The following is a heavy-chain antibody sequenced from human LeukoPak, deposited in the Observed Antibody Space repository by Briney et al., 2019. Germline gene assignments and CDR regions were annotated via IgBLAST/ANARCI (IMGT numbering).Heavy chain of an antibody. CDR3: VREDTPATANY. V-gene: IGHV3-23*01. CDR2: ISGGGDIT. CDR1: GFNFANHA. Sequence: GGTLRLSCAASGFNFANHAMSWVRQTPGKGLEWVSAISGGGDITYYADSVTGRFTISRDNSKDTLFLQMHSLRPGDTAVYYCVREDTPATANYWGQGTLVTISS. J-gene: IGHJ4*02. D-gene: IGHD2-21*02.